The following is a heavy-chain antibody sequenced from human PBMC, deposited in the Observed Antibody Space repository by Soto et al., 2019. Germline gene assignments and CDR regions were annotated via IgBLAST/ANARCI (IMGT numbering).Heavy chain of an antibody. CDR3: ARAYVDTAMVTYYYYYGMDV. CDR2: ISYDGSNK. CDR1: GFTFSSYA. Sequence: GGSLRLSCAASGFTFSSYAMHWVRQAPGKGLEWVAVISYDGSNKYYADSVKGRFTISRDNSKNTLYLQMNSLRAEDTAVYYCARAYVDTAMVTYYYYYGMDVWGQGTTVTVSS. J-gene: IGHJ6*02. V-gene: IGHV3-30-3*01. D-gene: IGHD5-18*01.